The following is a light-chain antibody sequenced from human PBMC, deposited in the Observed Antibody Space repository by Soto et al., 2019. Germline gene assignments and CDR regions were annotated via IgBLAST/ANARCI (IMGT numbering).Light chain of an antibody. V-gene: IGKV1-39*01. J-gene: IGKJ5*01. CDR1: QSISSY. CDR2: AAS. Sequence: IQMTQSPSSLSASVGCIVTITCLASQSISSYLNWYQQKPGKAPKLLIYAASSLQSGVPSRFSGSGSGTDFTLTISSLQPEDFATYYCQQSYSTPVTFGQGTRLEIK. CDR3: QQSYSTPVT.